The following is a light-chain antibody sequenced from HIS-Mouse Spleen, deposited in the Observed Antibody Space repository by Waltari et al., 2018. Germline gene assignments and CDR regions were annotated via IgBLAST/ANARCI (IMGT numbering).Light chain of an antibody. CDR1: ALPNKN. Sequence: SYELTQPPSVSVSPGQTARITCSGDALPNKNAYLYQQKSGQAPVLVISEDSKRPSGIPERFSGSSSGTMATLTISGAQVEDEADYYCYSTDSSGNHRVFGGGTKLTVL. V-gene: IGLV3-10*01. CDR3: YSTDSSGNHRV. CDR2: EDS. J-gene: IGLJ2*01.